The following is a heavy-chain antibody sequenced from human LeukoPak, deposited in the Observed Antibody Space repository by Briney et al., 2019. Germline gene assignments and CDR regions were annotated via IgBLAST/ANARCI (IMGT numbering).Heavy chain of an antibody. V-gene: IGHV3-30*02. CDR1: GFTFSSYG. D-gene: IGHD5-18*01. Sequence: GGSLRLSCAASGFTFSSYGMHWVRQAPGKGLEWVAFIRYDGSNKYYADSVKGRFTISRDNSKNTLYLQMNSLRAEDTAVYYCAKDRSYGVGYFDYWGQGTLVTVSS. J-gene: IGHJ4*02. CDR2: IRYDGSNK. CDR3: AKDRSYGVGYFDY.